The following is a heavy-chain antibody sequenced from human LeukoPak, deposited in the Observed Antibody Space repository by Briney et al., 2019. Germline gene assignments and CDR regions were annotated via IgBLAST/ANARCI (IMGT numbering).Heavy chain of an antibody. Sequence: ASVKVSCKASVYDFTTNYIHWVRQAPRQGLEGMGTINPSVCRTTYGQRFHGRVTMTRDTSTTTVYMDLSSLTSEDTDIYYCAKGYCTGDSCYVLDSWGQGTLVTVSS. CDR2: INPSVCRT. CDR3: AKGYCTGDSCYVLDS. D-gene: IGHD2-15*01. CDR1: VYDFTTNY. V-gene: IGHV1-46*01. J-gene: IGHJ4*02.